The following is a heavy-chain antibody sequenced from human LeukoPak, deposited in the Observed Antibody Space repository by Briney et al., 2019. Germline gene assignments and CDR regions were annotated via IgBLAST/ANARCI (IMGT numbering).Heavy chain of an antibody. J-gene: IGHJ4*02. V-gene: IGHV1-24*01. CDR3: ARAAYRGYSYGYGYLDYDY. D-gene: IGHD5-18*01. CDR2: FDPEDGET. CDR1: GYTLTELS. Sequence: ASVKVSCKVSGYTLTELSMHWVRQAPGKGLEWMGGFDPEDGETIYAQKFQGRVTMTEDTSTDTAYMELSSLRSEDTAVYYCARAAYRGYSYGYGYLDYDYWGQGTLVTVSS.